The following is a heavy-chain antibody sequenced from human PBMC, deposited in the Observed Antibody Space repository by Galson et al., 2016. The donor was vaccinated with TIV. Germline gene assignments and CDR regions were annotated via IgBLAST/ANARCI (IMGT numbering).Heavy chain of an antibody. J-gene: IGHJ4*02. CDR3: ARDTARGGVRVVTDY. CDR1: GFTFNHYT. D-gene: IGHD3-10*01. CDR2: ISPGSSYI. V-gene: IGHV3-21*01. Sequence: SLRLSCAASGFTFNHYTMNWVRQAPGKGLEWVSSISPGSSYIYYADSVKGRFTVSRDNAKNSLYLQMNSLRAEDTAVYYCARDTARGGVRVVTDYWGQGTLVTVSS.